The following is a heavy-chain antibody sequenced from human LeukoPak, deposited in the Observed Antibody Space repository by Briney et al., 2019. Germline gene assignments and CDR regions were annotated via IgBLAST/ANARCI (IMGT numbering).Heavy chain of an antibody. CDR1: GGSISSSSYY. D-gene: IGHD6-13*01. V-gene: IGHV4-39*07. J-gene: IGHJ5*02. Sequence: SETLSLTCTVSGGSISSSSYYWGWIRQPPGKGLEWIGSIYYSGSTNYNSSLKSRVTISVDTSKNQFSLKLSSVTAADTAVYYCARGRSWYGGVWFDPWGQGTLVTVSS. CDR3: ARGRSWYGGVWFDP. CDR2: IYYSGST.